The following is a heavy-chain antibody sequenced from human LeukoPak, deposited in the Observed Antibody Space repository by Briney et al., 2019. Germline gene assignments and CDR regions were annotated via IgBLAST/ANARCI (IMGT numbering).Heavy chain of an antibody. D-gene: IGHD2-2*01. J-gene: IGHJ5*02. V-gene: IGHV4-59*08. CDR1: GAPITRYY. CDR2: IYYTGSA. CDR3: ARGGPAAIRMGDNWFDP. Sequence: SETLSLTCTVSGAPITRYYWSWIRQPPGKGLEWIGYIYYTGSANYNPSLKSRVSISVDTSKNQFSLRLSSVTAADTAVYYCARGGPAAIRMGDNWFDPWGQGTLVTVSS.